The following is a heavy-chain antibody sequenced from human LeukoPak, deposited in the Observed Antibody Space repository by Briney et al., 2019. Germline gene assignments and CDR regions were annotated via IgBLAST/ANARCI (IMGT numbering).Heavy chain of an antibody. CDR2: IYYSGST. D-gene: IGHD6-13*01. J-gene: IGHJ5*02. Sequence: SETLSLTCTVSGGSISGYYWSWIRQPPGKGLEWIGYIYYSGSTNYNPSLKSRVTISVDTSKNQFSLKLSSVTAADTAVYYCARRRSSSWNHNWFDPWGQGTLVTVSS. CDR3: ARRRSSSWNHNWFDP. V-gene: IGHV4-59*08. CDR1: GGSISGYY.